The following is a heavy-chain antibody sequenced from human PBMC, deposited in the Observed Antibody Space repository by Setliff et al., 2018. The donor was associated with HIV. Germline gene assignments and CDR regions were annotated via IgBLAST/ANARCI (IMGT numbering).Heavy chain of an antibody. J-gene: IGHJ3*02. Sequence: GESLTISCKGSGYCFTSYWIGWVRQMSGKGLEWMGTIYPGDSDTRYSPSVQGQVIISADKSISTAYLQWSSLKASDSAMYYCARFWNSGSYRDAFDIWGQGTRVTVSS. CDR2: IYPGDSDT. V-gene: IGHV5-51*01. D-gene: IGHD1-26*01. CDR1: GYCFTSYW. CDR3: ARFWNSGSYRDAFDI.